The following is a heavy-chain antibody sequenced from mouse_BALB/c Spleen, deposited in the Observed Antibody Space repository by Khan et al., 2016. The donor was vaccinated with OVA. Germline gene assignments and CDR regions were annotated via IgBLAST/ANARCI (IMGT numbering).Heavy chain of an antibody. CDR1: GYSITNGYF. D-gene: IGHD3-1*01. Sequence: EVQLQESGPGLVKPSQSLSLTCSVTGYSITNGYFWNWIRQFPGNNLEWMGYIRYDGNTNYNPSLKNRISITRATSKNQFFLNLNSVTPEDTATXYCARGGSSGPAWFTYWGQGTLVTVSA. CDR3: ARGGSSGPAWFTY. V-gene: IGHV3-6*02. CDR2: IRYDGNT. J-gene: IGHJ3*01.